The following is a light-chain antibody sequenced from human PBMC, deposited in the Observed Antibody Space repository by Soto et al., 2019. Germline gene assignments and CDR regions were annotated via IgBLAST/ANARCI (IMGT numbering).Light chain of an antibody. V-gene: IGKV1-33*01. CDR2: DAS. J-gene: IGKJ5*01. Sequence: PITQFPTSPFDSGGNRNTLPCQASQDISNYLNWYQQKLGKAPKLLIYDASNLETGVPSRFSGSGSGTDFTFTISSLQPEDIATYYCQQYSHLITFGQGTRLEIK. CDR1: QDISNY. CDR3: QQYSHLIT.